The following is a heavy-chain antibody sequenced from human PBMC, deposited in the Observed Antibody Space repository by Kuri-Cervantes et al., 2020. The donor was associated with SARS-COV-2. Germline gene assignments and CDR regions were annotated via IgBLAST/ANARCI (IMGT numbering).Heavy chain of an antibody. CDR1: GGSISSGDYY. D-gene: IGHD2-15*01. V-gene: IGHV4-30-4*08. CDR2: IYYSGST. Sequence: SETLSLTCTVSGGSISSGDYYWSWIRRPPGKGLEWIGYIYYSGSTYYNPSLKSRVTISVDTSKNQFSLKLSSVTAADTAVYYCGGDKIYFDYWGQGTLVTVSS. J-gene: IGHJ4*02. CDR3: GGDKIYFDY.